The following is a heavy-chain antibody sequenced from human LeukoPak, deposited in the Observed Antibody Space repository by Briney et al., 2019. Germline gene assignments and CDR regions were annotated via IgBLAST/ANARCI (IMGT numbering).Heavy chain of an antibody. J-gene: IGHJ2*01. V-gene: IGHV1-8*01. Sequence: ASVEVSCKASGYTFTSYDINWVRQATGQGLEWMGWMNPNSGNTDYAQKFQGRVTMTRNTSISTAYMELSSLRSEDTAVYYCARRLTLPDWYFDLWGRGTLVTVSS. D-gene: IGHD2-15*01. CDR3: ARRLTLPDWYFDL. CDR2: MNPNSGNT. CDR1: GYTFTSYD.